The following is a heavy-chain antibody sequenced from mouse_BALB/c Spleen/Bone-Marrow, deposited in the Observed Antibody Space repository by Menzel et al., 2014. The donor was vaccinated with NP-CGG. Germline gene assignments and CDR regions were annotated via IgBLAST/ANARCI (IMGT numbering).Heavy chain of an antibody. V-gene: IGHV1-7*01. CDR3: ASPYGNYDAMDF. Sequence: QVQLQQSGAELAKPGASVKMSCKASGYTFTSYWMHWVKQRPGQGLEWIGYINPSTGYTEYNQKFKDKATLTADKSSSTAYMQLSSLTSEDAAVYYCASPYGNYDAMDFWGQGTSGTVPS. CDR2: INPSTGYT. D-gene: IGHD2-1*01. J-gene: IGHJ4*01. CDR1: GYTFTSYW.